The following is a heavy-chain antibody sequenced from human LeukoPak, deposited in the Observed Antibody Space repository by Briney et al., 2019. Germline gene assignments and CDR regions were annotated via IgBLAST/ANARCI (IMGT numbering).Heavy chain of an antibody. J-gene: IGHJ6*02. CDR3: ATIPYYYYGMDV. D-gene: IGHD2-2*02. V-gene: IGHV4-39*07. CDR2: IYYSGST. CDR1: GGSISSSSYY. Sequence: SETLSLTCTVSGGSISSSSYYWGWIRQPPGKGLEWIGSIYYSGSTYYNPSLKSRVTISVDTSKNQFSLKLSSVTAADTAVYYCATIPYYYYGMDVWGQGTTVTVSS.